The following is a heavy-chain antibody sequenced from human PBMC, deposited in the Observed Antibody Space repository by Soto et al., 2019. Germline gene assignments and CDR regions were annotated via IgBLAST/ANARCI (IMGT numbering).Heavy chain of an antibody. J-gene: IGHJ4*02. V-gene: IGHV4-59*08. CDR2: IYYSGST. D-gene: IGHD5-12*01. CDR1: GGSISSYY. CDR3: ARQRDGYNMYYFDY. Sequence: PSETLSLTCTVSGGSISSYYWSWIRQPPGKGLEWIGYIYYSGSTNYNPSLKSRVTISVDTSKNQFSLKLSSVTAADTAVYYCARQRDGYNMYYFDYWGQGTLVTVS.